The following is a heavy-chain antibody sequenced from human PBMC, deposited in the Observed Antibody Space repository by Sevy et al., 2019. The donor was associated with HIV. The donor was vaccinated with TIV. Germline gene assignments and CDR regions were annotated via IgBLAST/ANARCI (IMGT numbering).Heavy chain of an antibody. CDR1: GFTFSDYY. V-gene: IGHV3-11*01. D-gene: IGHD5-18*01. J-gene: IGHJ4*02. Sequence: GGSLRLSCAASGFTFSDYYMSWIRQAPGKGLEWVSYISSSGSTIYYADTVKGRFTISRDNAKNSLYLQMNSLRAEDTDVYYCASAPPAMRDNYFDYWGQGTLVTVSS. CDR2: ISSSGSTI. CDR3: ASAPPAMRDNYFDY.